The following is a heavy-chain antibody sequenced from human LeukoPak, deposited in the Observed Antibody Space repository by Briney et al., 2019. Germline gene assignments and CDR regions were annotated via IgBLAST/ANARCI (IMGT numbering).Heavy chain of an antibody. CDR3: AKTLIWGSYKPSWPHDAFDI. CDR1: GFTFSSYA. J-gene: IGHJ3*02. Sequence: PGGSLRLSCAASGFTFSSYAMSWVRQAPGKGLEWVSAISGSGGSTYYADSAKGRFTISRDNSKNTLYLQMNSLRAEDTAVYYCAKTLIWGSYKPSWPHDAFDIWGQGTMVTVSS. V-gene: IGHV3-23*01. D-gene: IGHD3-16*01. CDR2: ISGSGGST.